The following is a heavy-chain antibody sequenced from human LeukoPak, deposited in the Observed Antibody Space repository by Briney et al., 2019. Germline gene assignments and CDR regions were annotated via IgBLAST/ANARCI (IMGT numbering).Heavy chain of an antibody. V-gene: IGHV3-23*01. CDR2: ISGSGGNT. J-gene: IGHJ4*02. D-gene: IGHD4-17*01. CDR1: GFTFSSYA. Sequence: PGGSLRLSCAASGFTFSSYAMSGVRQAPGKGLEWVSAISGSGGNTYYADSVKGRFTISRDNSKNTLYLQMNSLRAEDTAVYYCAKDGSTVTTRGYFDYWGQGTLVTVSS. CDR3: AKDGSTVTTRGYFDY.